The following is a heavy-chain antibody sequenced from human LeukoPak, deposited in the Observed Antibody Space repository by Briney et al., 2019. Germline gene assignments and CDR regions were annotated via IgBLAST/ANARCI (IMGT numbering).Heavy chain of an antibody. CDR2: INWNGGST. D-gene: IGHD3-9*01. V-gene: IGHV3-20*01. CDR3: ARDFDDELVSNYYFDY. J-gene: IGHJ4*02. CDR1: GFTFDDYG. Sequence: GGSLRLSCAASGFTFDDYGMSWVRQAPGKGLEWVSGINWNGGSTGYADSVKGRFTISRDNAKNSLYLQMNSLRAEDTALYHCARDFDDELVSNYYFDYWGQGTLVTVSS.